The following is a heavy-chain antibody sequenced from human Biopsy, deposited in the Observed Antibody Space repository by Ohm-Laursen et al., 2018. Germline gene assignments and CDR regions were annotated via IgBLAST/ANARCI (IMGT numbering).Heavy chain of an antibody. CDR2: IFYSGIT. V-gene: IGHV4-39*01. J-gene: IGHJ5*02. CDR3: ARHPTGFWFDP. CDR1: GGSVSSNVAY. Sequence: SDTLSLTCPVSGGSVSSNVAYWAWIRQPPGKGLESIGSIFYSGITYYNPSLQSRVTMSVDTSKHQFSLNLTSVTAADTAVYYCARHPTGFWFDPWGQGTLVIVSS.